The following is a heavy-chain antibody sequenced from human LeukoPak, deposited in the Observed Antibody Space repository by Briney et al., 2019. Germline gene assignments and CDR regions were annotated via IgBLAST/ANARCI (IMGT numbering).Heavy chain of an antibody. J-gene: IGHJ3*02. CDR3: ARGGHSYGYYDAFDI. V-gene: IGHV3-30*04. D-gene: IGHD5-18*01. CDR1: GFTFSAYA. CDR2: ISYDGSNK. Sequence: GGSLRLSCAASGFTFSAYAMHWVRQAPGKGLEWVALISYDGSNKYYADSVKGRFTISGDNSKNTLYLQMNSLRDEDTAVYYCARGGHSYGYYDAFDIWGQGTMVTVSS.